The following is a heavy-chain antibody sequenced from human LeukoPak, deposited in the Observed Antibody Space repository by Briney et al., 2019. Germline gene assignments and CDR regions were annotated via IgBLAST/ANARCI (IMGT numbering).Heavy chain of an antibody. V-gene: IGHV3-9*01. D-gene: IGHD2-15*01. CDR2: ISWNSGSI. CDR3: AKDLGGYCSGGSCYSDAFDI. CDR1: GFTFDDYA. J-gene: IGHJ3*02. Sequence: GGSLRLSCAASGFTFDDYAMHWVRHAPGKGLEWVSDISWNSGSIGYADSVKGRFTISRDNAKNSLYLQMNSLRAEDTALYYCAKDLGGYCSGGSCYSDAFDIWGQGTMVTVSS.